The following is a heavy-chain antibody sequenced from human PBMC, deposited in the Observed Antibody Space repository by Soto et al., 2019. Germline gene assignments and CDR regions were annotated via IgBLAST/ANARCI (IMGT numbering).Heavy chain of an antibody. CDR1: GFTFSSYA. J-gene: IGHJ4*02. CDR2: ISGSGGST. Sequence: EVQLLESGGGLVQPGGSLRLACAASGFTFSSYAMSWVRQAPGKGLEWVSAISGSGGSTYYADSVKGRFTISRDNSKNTLYLQMNSRRADDTAVYSCANGTPTTMVTDFDYWGQGTLVTVSS. D-gene: IGHD5-18*01. V-gene: IGHV3-23*01. CDR3: ANGTPTTMVTDFDY.